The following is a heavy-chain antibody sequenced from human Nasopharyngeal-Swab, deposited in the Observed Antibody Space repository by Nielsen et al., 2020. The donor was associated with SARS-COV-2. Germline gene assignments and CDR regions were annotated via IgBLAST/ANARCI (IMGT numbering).Heavy chain of an antibody. V-gene: IGHV3-30*18. CDR3: AKEREAYTSGHSLDY. Sequence: GESLKISCAASGFSFGTYGMHWVRQAPGKGLEWVAFISYDGSNEDYADSVKGRFTVSRDNSQNTLYLQLNSLRAVDTALYYCAKEREAYTSGHSLDYWGQGTLVPVSS. CDR1: GFSFGTYG. D-gene: IGHD6-19*01. CDR2: ISYDGSNE. J-gene: IGHJ4*02.